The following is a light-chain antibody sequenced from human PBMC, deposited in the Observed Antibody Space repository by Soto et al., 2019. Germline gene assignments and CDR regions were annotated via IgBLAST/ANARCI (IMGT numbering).Light chain of an antibody. V-gene: IGKV1-5*03. J-gene: IGKJ1*01. CDR2: KAS. Sequence: IQMTQSPSTLSASVGDRVTITCRASQSISIWFAWYQQKPGKAPKLLIYKASSLESEVPSRFSGSGSGTEFTLTINSLQPDDSATYYWQQYNSDSTFGQGTKVEIK. CDR1: QSISIW. CDR3: QQYNSDST.